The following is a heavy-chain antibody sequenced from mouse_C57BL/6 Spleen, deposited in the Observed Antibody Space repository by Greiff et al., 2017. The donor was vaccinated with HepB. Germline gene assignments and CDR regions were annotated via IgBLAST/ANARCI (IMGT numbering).Heavy chain of an antibody. CDR2: IYPRSGNT. Sequence: VKLMESGAELARPGASVKLSCKASGYTFTSYGISWVKQRTGQGLEWIGEIYPRSGNTYYNEKFKGKATLTADKSSSTAYMELRSLTSEDSAVYFCARQGRNPTGDYWGQGTTLTVSS. V-gene: IGHV1-81*01. CDR1: GYTFTSYG. D-gene: IGHD6-1*01. CDR3: ARQGRNPTGDY. J-gene: IGHJ2*01.